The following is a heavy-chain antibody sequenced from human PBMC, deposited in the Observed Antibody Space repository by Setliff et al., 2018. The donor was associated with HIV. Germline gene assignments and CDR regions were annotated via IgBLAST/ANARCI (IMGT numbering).Heavy chain of an antibody. V-gene: IGHV4-39*01. CDR3: ARDSTMIREGTDP. J-gene: IGHJ5*02. D-gene: IGHD5-18*01. Sequence: SETLSLTCTVSGGSIISSNFYWAWIRQVPGRGLEWIGSISYSGATYYNPSLRSRVSISVDTSRNQFSLRLTSVTAADTSVYYCARDSTMIREGTDPWGQGTLVTVSS. CDR1: GGSIISSNFY. CDR2: ISYSGAT.